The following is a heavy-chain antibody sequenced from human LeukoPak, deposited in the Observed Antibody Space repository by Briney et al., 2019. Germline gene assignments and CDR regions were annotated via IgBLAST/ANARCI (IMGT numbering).Heavy chain of an antibody. CDR3: AKFTKALLSSGWYRGGFHY. Sequence: GGSLRLSCAASGFTFSSYAMSWVRQAPGKGLEWVSAISGSGGSTYYADSVKGRFTISRDKSRNTLYLQMNSLRAEDTALYYCAKFTKALLSSGWYRGGFHYWGQGTLVTVSS. CDR1: GFTFSSYA. CDR2: ISGSGGST. V-gene: IGHV3-23*01. D-gene: IGHD6-19*01. J-gene: IGHJ4*02.